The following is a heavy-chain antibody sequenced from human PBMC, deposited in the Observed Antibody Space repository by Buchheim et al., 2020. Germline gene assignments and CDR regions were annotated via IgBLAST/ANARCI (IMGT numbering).Heavy chain of an antibody. D-gene: IGHD1-26*01. CDR1: GGSISSGSYY. CDR3: ARNRWETWFDP. J-gene: IGHJ5*02. Sequence: QVQLQESGPGLVKPSQTLSLTCTVSGGSISSGSYYWSWIRQPAGKGLEWIGRIYTSGSTNYNPSLKSRVTISVDTPKNQFSLKLSSVTAADTAVYYCARNRWETWFDPWGQGTL. V-gene: IGHV4-61*02. CDR2: IYTSGST.